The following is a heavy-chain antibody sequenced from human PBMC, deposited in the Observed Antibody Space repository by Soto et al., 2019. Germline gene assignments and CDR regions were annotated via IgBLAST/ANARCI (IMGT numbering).Heavy chain of an antibody. Sequence: EVQLVESGGGLVKPGGSLRLSCAASGFTFSSYSMTWVRQAPGKGLEWVSSISSSSGYISYADSLKGRFTISRDNAKKSLYLPMNSLRAEDTAVYYCAREPNTYGFDYWGQGTLVTVSS. CDR2: ISSSSGYI. J-gene: IGHJ4*02. CDR3: AREPNTYGFDY. CDR1: GFTFSSYS. D-gene: IGHD5-18*01. V-gene: IGHV3-21*01.